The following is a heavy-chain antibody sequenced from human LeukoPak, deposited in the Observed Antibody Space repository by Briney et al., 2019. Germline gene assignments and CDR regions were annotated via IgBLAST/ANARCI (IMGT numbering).Heavy chain of an antibody. CDR2: IYTSGST. D-gene: IGHD3-3*01. V-gene: IGHV4-4*07. CDR3: ARGRITIFGVAPYGMDV. J-gene: IGHJ6*02. CDR1: GGSISSYY. Sequence: SETLSLTCPVSGGSISSYYWSWIRQPAGKGLEWIGRIYTSGSTNYNPSLKSRVTMSVDTSKNQFSLKLSSVTAVDTAVYYCARGRITIFGVAPYGMDVWGQGTTVTVSS.